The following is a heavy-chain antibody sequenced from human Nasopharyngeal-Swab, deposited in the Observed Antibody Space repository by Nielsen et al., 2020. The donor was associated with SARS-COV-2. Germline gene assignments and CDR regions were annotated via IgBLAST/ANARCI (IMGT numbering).Heavy chain of an antibody. V-gene: IGHV3-23*01. CDR3: AKSGYDFWSGYPE. CDR2: INGNAVIT. D-gene: IGHD3-3*01. CDR1: GLSFSSYA. J-gene: IGHJ4*02. Sequence: GESLKIPCTASGLSFSSYAMAWVRQAPGKGLECVSAINGNAVITYYADSVKGRFTVSSDNSKNTLYLQMNGLRAEDTAVYYCAKSGYDFWSGYPEWGQGTVVPVSS.